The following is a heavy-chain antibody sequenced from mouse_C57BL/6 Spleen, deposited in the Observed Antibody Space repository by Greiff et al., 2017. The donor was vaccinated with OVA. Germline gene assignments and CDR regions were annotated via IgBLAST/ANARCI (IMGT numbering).Heavy chain of an antibody. CDR3: ARGNLGTVVAPFDY. V-gene: IGHV1-22*01. J-gene: IGHJ2*01. CDR2: INPNNGGT. CDR1: GYTFTDYN. Sequence: EVKLQESGPELVKPGASVKMSCKASGYTFTDYNMHWVKQSHGKSLEWIGYINPNNGGTSYNQKFKGKATLTVNKSSSTAYMELRSLTSEDSAVYYCARGNLGTVVAPFDYWGQGTTLTVSS. D-gene: IGHD1-1*01.